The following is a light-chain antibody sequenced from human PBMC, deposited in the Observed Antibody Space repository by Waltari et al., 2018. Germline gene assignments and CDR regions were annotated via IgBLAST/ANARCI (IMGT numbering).Light chain of an antibody. Sequence: QSALTQPRSLSGSPGQSVTISCTGTSSDVGGYNYVAWYQQHPGKAPKLMIYDVNKRPSGVPDRFSGSKSGNTASLTISGLQAEDEADYYCCSYAGSYVVFGGGTKLTVL. V-gene: IGLV2-11*01. CDR3: CSYAGSYVV. J-gene: IGLJ2*01. CDR1: SSDVGGYNY. CDR2: DVN.